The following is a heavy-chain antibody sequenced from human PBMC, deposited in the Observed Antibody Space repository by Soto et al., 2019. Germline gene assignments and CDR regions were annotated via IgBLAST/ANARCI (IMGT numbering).Heavy chain of an antibody. D-gene: IGHD6-19*01. CDR1: GFTFSSYD. CDR3: AKSSGYSSAWAFDY. CDR2: ISGSGGST. Sequence: GWSLRLSCAASGFTFSSYDISWVRQAPGKGLEWVSVISGSGGSTYYADSVKGRFTVSRDNSKNTLYLQMNSLRAEDTAVYYCAKSSGYSSAWAFDYWGQGTLVTVPQ. V-gene: IGHV3-23*01. J-gene: IGHJ4*02.